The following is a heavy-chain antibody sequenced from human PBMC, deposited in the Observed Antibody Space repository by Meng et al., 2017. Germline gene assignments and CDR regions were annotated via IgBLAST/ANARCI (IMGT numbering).Heavy chain of an antibody. CDR3: ARATVTTLGLDY. Sequence: GGSLRLSCAASGFTFSSYAMHWVRQAPGKGLEWVAVISYDGSNKYYAASVKGRFTISRDNSKNTLYLQMNSLRAEDTAVYYCARATVTTLGLDYWGQGTLVTVSS. V-gene: IGHV3-30*04. J-gene: IGHJ4*02. CDR2: ISYDGSNK. D-gene: IGHD4-17*01. CDR1: GFTFSSYA.